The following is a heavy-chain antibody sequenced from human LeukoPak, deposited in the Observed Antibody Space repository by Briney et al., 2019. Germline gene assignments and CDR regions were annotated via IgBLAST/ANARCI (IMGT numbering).Heavy chain of an antibody. CDR2: ISPSGDIT. J-gene: IGHJ4*02. V-gene: IGHV3-23*01. CDR3: AKAYDILTGYRTDHFDY. CDR1: GFTVSSNY. Sequence: GGSLRLSCAASGFTVSSNYMSWVRQAPGKGLEWVSGISPSGDITYYADSVKGRFTISRDNSKNTLYLEVISLTAEDTAVYYCAKAYDILTGYRTDHFDYWGQGTLVTVSS. D-gene: IGHD3-9*01.